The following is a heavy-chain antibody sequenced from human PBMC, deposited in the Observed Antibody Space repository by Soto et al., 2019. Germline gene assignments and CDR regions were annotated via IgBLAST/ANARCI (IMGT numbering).Heavy chain of an antibody. J-gene: IGHJ4*02. D-gene: IGHD3-9*01. CDR1: GFTFSSYG. CDR2: ISYDGSNK. V-gene: IGHV3-30*18. CDR3: AKDQRRFHYDILTGYYGPASFDY. Sequence: GGSLRLSCAASGFTFSSYGMHWVRQAPGKGLEWVAVISYDGSNKYYADSVKGRFTTSRDNSKNTLYLQMNSLRAEDTAVYYCAKDQRRFHYDILTGYYGPASFDYWGQGTLVTVSS.